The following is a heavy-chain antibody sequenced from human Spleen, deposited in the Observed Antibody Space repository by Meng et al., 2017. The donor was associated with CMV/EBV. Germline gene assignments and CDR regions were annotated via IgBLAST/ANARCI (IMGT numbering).Heavy chain of an antibody. Sequence: SCKASGYTFTGYYMHWGRQAPGQGLEWMGWINPNSGGTNYAQKFQGRVTMTRDTSISTAYMELSRLRSDDTAVYYCARDQYSGSYDYWGQGTLVTVSS. D-gene: IGHD1-26*01. CDR1: GYTFTGYY. CDR2: INPNSGGT. J-gene: IGHJ4*02. CDR3: ARDQYSGSYDY. V-gene: IGHV1-2*02.